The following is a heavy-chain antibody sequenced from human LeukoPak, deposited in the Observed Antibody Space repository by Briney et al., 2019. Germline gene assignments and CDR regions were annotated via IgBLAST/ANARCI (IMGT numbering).Heavy chain of an antibody. CDR1: GFTISSDY. CDR2: IEEDGSET. J-gene: IGHJ4*02. CDR3: ASPASYGSGSYFDY. V-gene: IGHV3-7*01. Sequence: GGSLRLSCAASGFTISSDYMTWVRQAPGKGLEWVANIEEDGSETYYVDSVKGRFIISRDNANKSLSLQMNSLRAEDTAVYYCASPASYGSGSYFDYWGQGTLVTVSS. D-gene: IGHD3-10*01.